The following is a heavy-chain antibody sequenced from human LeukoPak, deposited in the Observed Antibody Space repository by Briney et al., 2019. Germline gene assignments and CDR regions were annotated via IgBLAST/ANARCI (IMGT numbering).Heavy chain of an antibody. CDR3: AREHNDFWSGYFDY. D-gene: IGHD3-3*01. J-gene: IGHJ4*02. Sequence: GGSLRLSCASSGFTFSSYWMSWVRQAPGKGLEWVANIKQDGSEEYYVDSVKGRFTISRDNAKNSLYLQMNSLRAEDTAVYYCAREHNDFWSGYFDYWGQGTLVTVSS. CDR2: IKQDGSEE. CDR1: GFTFSSYW. V-gene: IGHV3-7*01.